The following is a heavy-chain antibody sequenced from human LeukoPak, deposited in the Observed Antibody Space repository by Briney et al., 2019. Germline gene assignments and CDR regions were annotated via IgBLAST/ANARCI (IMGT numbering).Heavy chain of an antibody. V-gene: IGHV3-7*01. Sequence: GGSLRLSCAASGFTFSRYWMSWVRQAPGKGLEWVANIKQDGSEKYYVDSVKGRFTISRDNAKNSLYLQMNSLRAEDTAVYYCARDVDPLQLVDNYYYGMDVWGQGTTVTVSS. D-gene: IGHD6-13*01. CDR2: IKQDGSEK. J-gene: IGHJ6*02. CDR1: GFTFSRYW. CDR3: ARDVDPLQLVDNYYYGMDV.